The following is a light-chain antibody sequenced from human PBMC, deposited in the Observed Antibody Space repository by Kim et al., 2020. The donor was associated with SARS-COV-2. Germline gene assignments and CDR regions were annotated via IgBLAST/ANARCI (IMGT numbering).Light chain of an antibody. CDR2: DVS. CDR3: SSYTSSSTLI. J-gene: IGLJ7*01. Sequence: GQSITISCTGTSRDVGGYNYVSWYQQHPGKAPKLMIYDVSNRPSGVSNRFSGSKSGNTASLTISGLQADDEADYYCSSYTSSSTLIFGGGTQLTVL. CDR1: SRDVGGYNY. V-gene: IGLV2-14*03.